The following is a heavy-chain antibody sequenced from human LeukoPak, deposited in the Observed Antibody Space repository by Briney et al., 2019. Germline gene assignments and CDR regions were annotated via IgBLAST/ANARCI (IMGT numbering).Heavy chain of an antibody. Sequence: SETLSLTCTVSGGSISSYYWSWIRQPPGKGLEWIGYIYYNGSTNYNPSLKSRVTISVDTSKNQFSLKLSSVTAADTAVYYCARLHNGDWFDPWGQGTLVTVSS. V-gene: IGHV4-59*08. D-gene: IGHD1-14*01. J-gene: IGHJ5*02. CDR3: ARLHNGDWFDP. CDR2: IYYNGST. CDR1: GGSISSYY.